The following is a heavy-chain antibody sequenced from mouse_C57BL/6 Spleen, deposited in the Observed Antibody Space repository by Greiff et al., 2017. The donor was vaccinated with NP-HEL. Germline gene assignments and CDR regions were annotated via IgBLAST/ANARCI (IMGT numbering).Heavy chain of an antibody. V-gene: IGHV1-80*01. J-gene: IGHJ4*01. CDR1: GYAFSSYW. CDR2: IYPGDGDT. CDR3: ARLTGSMDY. Sequence: VQLQQSGAELVKPGASVKISCKASGYAFSSYWMNWVKQRPGKGLEWIGQIYPGDGDTNYNGKFKGKATLTADKSYSTAYMHLSSMTSQDSEVYFCARLTGSMDYSGQGTSVPDPS.